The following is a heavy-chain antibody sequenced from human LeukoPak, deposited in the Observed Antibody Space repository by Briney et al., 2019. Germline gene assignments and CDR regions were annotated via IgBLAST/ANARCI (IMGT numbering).Heavy chain of an antibody. V-gene: IGHV3-33*01. CDR1: GFTFSSYG. D-gene: IGHD3-10*01. J-gene: IGHJ4*02. CDR3: ARDIDYYGSGSYSDY. Sequence: PGGSLRLSCAASGFTFSSYGMHWVRQAPGKGLEWVAVIWYDGSNKYYADSVKGRFTISRDNSKNTLYLQMNSLRAEDTAVYYCARDIDYYGSGSYSDYWGQGTLVTVSS. CDR2: IWYDGSNK.